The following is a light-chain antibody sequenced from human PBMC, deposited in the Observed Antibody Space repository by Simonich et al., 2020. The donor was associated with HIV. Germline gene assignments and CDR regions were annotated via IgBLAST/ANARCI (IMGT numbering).Light chain of an antibody. CDR1: QSVLYNSYNKNY. CDR3: QQYYTTPRT. V-gene: IGKV4-1*01. J-gene: IGKJ1*01. Sequence: DIVMTQSPDSLAVSLCERATINCKSSQSVLYNSYNKNYLAWYQQKPRQPPKLLIYWAATRESGVPDRFSGSGSGTDFTLTISSLQAEDVAVYYCQQYYTTPRTFGQGTKVEIK. CDR2: WAA.